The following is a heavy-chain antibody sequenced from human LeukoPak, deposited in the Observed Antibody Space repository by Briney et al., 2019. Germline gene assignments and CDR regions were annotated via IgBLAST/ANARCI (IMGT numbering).Heavy chain of an antibody. CDR3: ARNYGDLDY. V-gene: IGHV1-2*06. CDR1: GYICTAYY. D-gene: IGHD4-17*01. J-gene: IGHJ4*02. CDR2: IHPSSGGT. Sequence: GASVKVSCKASGYICTAYYIHWVRQAPGQGLEWVGRIHPSSGGTEYAQNFQGRVTVTRDTSITTAYMELNRLTSDDTAVYYCARNYGDLDYWGQGTLVTVSS.